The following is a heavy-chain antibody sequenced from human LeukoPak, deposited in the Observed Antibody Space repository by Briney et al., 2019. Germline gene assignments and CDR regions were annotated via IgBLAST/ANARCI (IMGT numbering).Heavy chain of an antibody. CDR2: FYTTGST. D-gene: IGHD6-13*01. J-gene: IGHJ5*02. V-gene: IGHV4-61*02. CDR3: ARAFSNPGYSSSWYGPNWFDP. CDR1: GGSISSGAYY. Sequence: PSETLSLTCTVSGGSISSGAYYWSWIRQPAGKGLESIGRFYTTGSTNYNPSLKSRVTISVDTARNQFSLKLSSVTAADTAVYYCARAFSNPGYSSSWYGPNWFDPWGQGTLVTVSS.